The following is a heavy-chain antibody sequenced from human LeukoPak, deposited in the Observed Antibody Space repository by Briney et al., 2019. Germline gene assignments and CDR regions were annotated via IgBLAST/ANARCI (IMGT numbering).Heavy chain of an antibody. CDR2: ISAYNGNT. J-gene: IGHJ4*02. CDR3: ASTLPESVAADY. Sequence: ASVKVSCKASGYTFTSYGISWVRQAPGQGLEWMGWISAYNGNTNYAQKFQGRVTMTRDTSTSTVYMELSSLRSEDTAVYYCASTLPESVAADYWGRGTLATVSS. D-gene: IGHD6-19*01. V-gene: IGHV1-18*01. CDR1: GYTFTSYG.